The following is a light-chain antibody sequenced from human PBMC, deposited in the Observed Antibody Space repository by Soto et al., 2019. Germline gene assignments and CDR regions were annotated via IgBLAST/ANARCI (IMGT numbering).Light chain of an antibody. Sequence: QSALTQPASVSGSPGQSITISCTGTSSDVGGYKYVSWYQQHPGKAPKLMIFEVNSRPSGVSNRFSGSKSDNTASLTISGLQAEDEADYYCSSFSGSSTPYVFGTGTKLTVL. J-gene: IGLJ1*01. CDR1: SSDVGGYKY. CDR3: SSFSGSSTPYV. V-gene: IGLV2-14*01. CDR2: EVN.